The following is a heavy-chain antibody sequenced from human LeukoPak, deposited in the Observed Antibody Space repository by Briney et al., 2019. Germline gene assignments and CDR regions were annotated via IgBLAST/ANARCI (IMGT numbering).Heavy chain of an antibody. CDR2: IYYSGST. CDR3: ARGSYYYDSSGYRVKAFDI. D-gene: IGHD3-22*01. V-gene: IGHV4-39*07. CDR1: GGSISSSSYY. J-gene: IGHJ3*02. Sequence: PSETLSLTCTVSGGSISSSSYYWGRIRQPPGKGLEWIGSIYYSGSTYYNPSLKSRVTISVDTSKNQFSLKLSSVTAADTAVYYCARGSYYYDSSGYRVKAFDIWGQGTMVTVSS.